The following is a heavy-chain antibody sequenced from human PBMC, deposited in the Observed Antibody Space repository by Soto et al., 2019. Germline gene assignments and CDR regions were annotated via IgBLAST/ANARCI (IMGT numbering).Heavy chain of an antibody. V-gene: IGHV3-30*19. CDR2: TSYDGSDK. Sequence: QVQLVESGGGVVQPGTSLRVSCVGSGFTFRSYVIHWVRQAPGKGLEWVALTSYDGSDKYYGDSVRGRFTISRDNSKNTVDLQRARQRLEDSGVYYCERWGRRWELDVWGQGTLVSVSS. J-gene: IGHJ1*01. CDR3: ERWGRRWELDV. CDR1: GFTFRSYV. D-gene: IGHD3-16*01.